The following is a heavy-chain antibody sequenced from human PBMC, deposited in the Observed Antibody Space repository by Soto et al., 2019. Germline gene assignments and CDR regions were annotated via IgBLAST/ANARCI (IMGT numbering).Heavy chain of an antibody. CDR1: GFTFSSYA. CDR3: ARDLDYGGNSYYFDY. V-gene: IGHV3-30-3*01. CDR2: LSYDGSNK. Sequence: GGSLRLSCAASGFTFSSYAMHWVRQAPGKGLEWVAVLSYDGSNKYYADSVKGRFTISRDNSKNTLYLQMNSLRAEDTAVYYCARDLDYGGNSYYFDYWGQGTLVTVSS. D-gene: IGHD4-17*01. J-gene: IGHJ4*02.